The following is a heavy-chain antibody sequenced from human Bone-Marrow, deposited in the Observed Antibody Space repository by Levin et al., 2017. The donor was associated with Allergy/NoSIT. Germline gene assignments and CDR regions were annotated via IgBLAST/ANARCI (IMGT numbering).Heavy chain of an antibody. CDR1: GFIFNDYY. D-gene: IGHD1-26*01. CDR2: ISTSGTII. CDR3: ARDRMPRGGTHAYDM. V-gene: IGHV3-11*01. J-gene: IGHJ3*02. Sequence: PGGSLRLSCAASGFIFNDYYMTWIRQAPGKGLEWLSSISTSGTIIWYADSVKGRFTISRDNANESVSLQMTSLRAEDTAVYYCARDRMPRGGTHAYDMWGQGTVVTVSS.